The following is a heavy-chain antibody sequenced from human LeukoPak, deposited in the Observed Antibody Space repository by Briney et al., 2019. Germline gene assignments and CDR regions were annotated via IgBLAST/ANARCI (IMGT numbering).Heavy chain of an antibody. D-gene: IGHD2-2*01. CDR3: AKSYCSSTSCRNWFDP. Sequence: GGSLRLSCAASGFTFSSYAMSWVRQAPGKGLEWVSAISGSGGSTYYADSVKGRFTISRDNSRNTLYLQMNSLRAEDTAVYYCAKSYCSSTSCRNWFDPWGQGTLVTVSS. CDR2: ISGSGGST. CDR1: GFTFSSYA. V-gene: IGHV3-23*01. J-gene: IGHJ5*02.